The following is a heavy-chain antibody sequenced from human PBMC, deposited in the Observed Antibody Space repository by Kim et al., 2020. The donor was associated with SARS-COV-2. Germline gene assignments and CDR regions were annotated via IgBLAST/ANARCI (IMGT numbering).Heavy chain of an antibody. D-gene: IGHD3-10*01. CDR2: ISAYNGNT. V-gene: IGHV1-18*01. CDR3: AREGALWFGELSRYYGMDV. Sequence: ASVKVSCKASGYTFTSYGISWVRQAPGQGLEWMGWISAYNGNTNYAQKLQGRVTMTTDTSTSTAYMELRSLRSDDTAVYYCAREGALWFGELSRYYGMDVWGQGTTVTVSS. J-gene: IGHJ6*02. CDR1: GYTFTSYG.